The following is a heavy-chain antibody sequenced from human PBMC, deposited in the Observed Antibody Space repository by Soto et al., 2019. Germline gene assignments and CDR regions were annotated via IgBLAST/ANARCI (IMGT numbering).Heavy chain of an antibody. CDR2: IIPIFGTA. CDR1: GGTFSSYA. CDR3: ARGRDGYTTRWFDP. J-gene: IGHJ5*02. V-gene: IGHV1-69*13. D-gene: IGHD5-12*01. Sequence: SVKVSCKASGGTFSSYAISWVRQAPGQGLEWMGGIIPIFGTANYAQKFQGRVTITADESTSAAYMELSSLRSEDTAVYYCARGRDGYTTRWFDPWGQGTLVTVSS.